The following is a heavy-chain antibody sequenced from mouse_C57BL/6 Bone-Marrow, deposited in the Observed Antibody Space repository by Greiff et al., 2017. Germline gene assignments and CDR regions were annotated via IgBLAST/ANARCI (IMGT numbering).Heavy chain of an antibody. J-gene: IGHJ2*01. CDR3: ARHYYSYY. CDR2: ISSGGSYT. V-gene: IGHV5-6*01. Sequence: EVKLMESGGDLVKPGGSLKLSCAASGFTFSSYGMSWVRQTPDKRLEWVATISSGGSYTYYPDSVKGRFTISRDNAKNTLYLQMSSLKSEDTAMYYCARHYYSYYWGQGTTLTVSS. CDR1: GFTFSSYG. D-gene: IGHD1-1*01.